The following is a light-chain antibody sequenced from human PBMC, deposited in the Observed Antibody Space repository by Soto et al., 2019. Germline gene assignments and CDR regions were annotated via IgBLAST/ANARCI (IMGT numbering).Light chain of an antibody. V-gene: IGLV2-14*03. Sequence: SVLTPPGSVSGSPGQSITISCTGTSSDVGGYNYVSWYQHHPGKAPKLMIYDVSNRPSGVSNRFSGSKSGNTASLIISGLQAEDEADYYCSSYTSSSTLSTYVFGTGTKVTVL. CDR3: SSYTSSSTLSTYV. CDR2: DVS. J-gene: IGLJ1*01. CDR1: SSDVGGYNY.